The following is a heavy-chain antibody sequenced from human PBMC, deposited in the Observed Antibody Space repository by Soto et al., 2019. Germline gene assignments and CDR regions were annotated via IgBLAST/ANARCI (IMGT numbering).Heavy chain of an antibody. CDR1: GFTFSSYA. V-gene: IGHV3-30-3*01. CDR2: ISYDGSNK. Sequence: GGSLRLSCAASGFTFSSYAMHWVRQAPGKGLEWVAVISYDGSNKYYADSVKGRFTISRDNSKNTLYLQMNSLRAEDTAVYYCARDYKTYYYGSGSYSPGHWGQGT. D-gene: IGHD3-10*01. CDR3: ARDYKTYYYGSGSYSPGH. J-gene: IGHJ4*02.